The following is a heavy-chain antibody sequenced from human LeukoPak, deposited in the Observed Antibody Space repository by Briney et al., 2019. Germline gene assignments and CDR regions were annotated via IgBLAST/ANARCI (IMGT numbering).Heavy chain of an antibody. J-gene: IGHJ4*02. D-gene: IGHD3-9*01. CDR2: IYYCGST. CDR3: AREYYDISTGYYRGFDY. V-gene: IGHV4-30-4*08. CDR1: GGSISSGDYY. Sequence: SQTLSLTCTVSGGSISSGDYYWSWIRQPPGKGLEWIGYIYYCGSTYYNPSLKSRVTISVDTSKNQFSLKLSSVTAADTAVYYCAREYYDISTGYYRGFDYWGQGTLVTVSS.